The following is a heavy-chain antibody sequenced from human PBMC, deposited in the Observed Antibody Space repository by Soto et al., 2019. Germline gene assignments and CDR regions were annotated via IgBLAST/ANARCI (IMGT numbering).Heavy chain of an antibody. CDR2: IKQDGSEE. D-gene: IGHD1-1*01. CDR3: ARTLERGDFDH. J-gene: IGHJ5*02. Sequence: GGSLRLSCAASGFTLGSYWMSWVRQAPGKGLEWVAIIKQDGSEEYYVDSVEGRLTVSRDNAKNSLYLEMNSLRAEDTAVYYCARTLERGDFDHWGQGTLVTVSS. CDR1: GFTLGSYW. V-gene: IGHV3-7*01.